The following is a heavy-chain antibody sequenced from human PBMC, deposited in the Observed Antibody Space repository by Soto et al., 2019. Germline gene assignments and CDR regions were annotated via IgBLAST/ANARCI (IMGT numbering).Heavy chain of an antibody. V-gene: IGHV3-7*01. CDR1: GFTFSNHW. D-gene: IGHD1-26*01. Sequence: EVQLVESGGGLVQPGGSLRLSCTASGFTFSNHWMSWVRQAPGKGLERVASIKEDGSEKYYVDSVKGRFTISRDNAKNSLYLQMNSHRAEETAVSYCAKEYRWGQGTLVTVSS. CDR2: IKEDGSEK. CDR3: AKEYR. J-gene: IGHJ4*02.